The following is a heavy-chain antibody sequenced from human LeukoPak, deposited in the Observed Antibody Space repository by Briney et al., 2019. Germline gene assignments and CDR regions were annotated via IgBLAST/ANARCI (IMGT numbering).Heavy chain of an antibody. D-gene: IGHD4-17*01. CDR1: GFTFSGSA. CDR3: TRPRSYGDYDY. CDR2: IRSKANSYAT. J-gene: IGHJ4*02. Sequence: GGSLKLSCAASGFTFSGSAMHWVRQASGKGLEWVGRIRSKANSYATAYAASVKGRFTISRDDSKSTAYLQMNSLKTEDTAVYYCTRPRSYGDYDYWGQGTLVTVSS. V-gene: IGHV3-73*01.